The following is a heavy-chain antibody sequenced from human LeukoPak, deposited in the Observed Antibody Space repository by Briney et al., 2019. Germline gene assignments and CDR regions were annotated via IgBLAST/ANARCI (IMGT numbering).Heavy chain of an antibody. J-gene: IGHJ4*02. CDR3: ARAYYDFWSGSGDYFDY. D-gene: IGHD3-3*01. CDR2: IYSGGST. V-gene: IGHV3-53*01. CDR1: GFTFSSSA. Sequence: GGSLRLSCAASGFTFSSSAMSWVRQAPGKGLEWVSVIYSGGSTYYADSVKGRFTISRDNSKNTLYLQMNGLRAEDTAVYYCARAYYDFWSGSGDYFDYWGQGTLVTVSS.